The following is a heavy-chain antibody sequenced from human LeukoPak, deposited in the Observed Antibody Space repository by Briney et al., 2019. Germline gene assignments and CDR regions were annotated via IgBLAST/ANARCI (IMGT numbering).Heavy chain of an antibody. V-gene: IGHV3-23*01. CDR2: ISGSGGST. J-gene: IGHJ4*02. CDR3: ARDLGYSSGPNY. D-gene: IGHD6-19*01. CDR1: GVTFSRYA. Sequence: GGSLRLSCAASGVTFSRYAMSWVRQAPGKGLEWVSSISGSGGSTYYADSVKGRFTISRDNAKNSLYLQMNSLRAEDTAVYYCARDLGYSSGPNYWGQGTRVTVSS.